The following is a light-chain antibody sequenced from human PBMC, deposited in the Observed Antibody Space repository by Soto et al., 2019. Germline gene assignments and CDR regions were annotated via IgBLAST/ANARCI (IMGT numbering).Light chain of an antibody. Sequence: QSVLTQPPSVSAAPGQRVTISCSGSSSNIGNNYVSWYQQLPGTAPKLLIYDNNERPSGIPDRFSGSKSGTSATLDITGLQTGDEADYYCGTWDSSLSAVLFGGVTKLTVL. CDR2: DNN. J-gene: IGLJ2*01. CDR1: SSNIGNNY. V-gene: IGLV1-51*01. CDR3: GTWDSSLSAVL.